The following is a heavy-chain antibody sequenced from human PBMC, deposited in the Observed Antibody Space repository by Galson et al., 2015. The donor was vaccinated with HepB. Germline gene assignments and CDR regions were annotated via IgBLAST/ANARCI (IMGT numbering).Heavy chain of an antibody. CDR1: GVSIRSYY. CDR3: ARDEVAGATDY. Sequence: ETLSLTCTVSGVSIRSYYWSWIRQPPGKGLEWIGNIYHTGSTYYSPSLKSRVTISVDTSKNQFSLKLSSVTAADTAVYYCARDEVAGATDYWGQGTPVTVSS. D-gene: IGHD5-12*01. V-gene: IGHV4-38-2*02. J-gene: IGHJ4*02. CDR2: IYHTGST.